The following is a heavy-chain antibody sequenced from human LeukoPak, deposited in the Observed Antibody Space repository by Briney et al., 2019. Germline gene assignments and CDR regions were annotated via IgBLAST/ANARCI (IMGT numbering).Heavy chain of an antibody. Sequence: SVKVSCKASGGTFSSYAISWVRQAPGQGLEWMGGIIPIFGTANYAQKFQGRVTLTTDTSTSTAYMELRSLRSDDTAVYYCARDLTYYYGSGRESITWGGMDVWGQGTTVTVSS. CDR1: GGTFSSYA. CDR2: IIPIFGTA. V-gene: IGHV1-69*05. CDR3: ARDLTYYYGSGRESITWGGMDV. D-gene: IGHD3-10*01. J-gene: IGHJ6*02.